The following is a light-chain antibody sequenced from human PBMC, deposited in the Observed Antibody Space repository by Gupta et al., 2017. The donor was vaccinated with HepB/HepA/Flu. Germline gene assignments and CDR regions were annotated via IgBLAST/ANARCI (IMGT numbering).Light chain of an antibody. V-gene: IGLV2-8*01. CDR3: SSYETSDSVV. Sequence: QSALTQPPSASGSPGQSVAISCIGTSSDIGNNYNFVSWYQQHPDKAPRLLIYEVNKWPSGVPDRFSGSKSGNTASLTVSGLQPEDEAHYYCSSYETSDSVVFGGGTKLTVL. J-gene: IGLJ2*01. CDR2: EVN. CDR1: SSDIGNNYNF.